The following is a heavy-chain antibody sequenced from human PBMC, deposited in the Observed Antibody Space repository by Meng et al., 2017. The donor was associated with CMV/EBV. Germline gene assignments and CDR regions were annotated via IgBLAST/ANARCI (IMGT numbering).Heavy chain of an antibody. CDR2: IYCSGST. CDR3: ARHVHDFWSGYYPPYYYYGMDV. D-gene: IGHD3-3*01. CDR1: GGSISSSSYY. Sequence: SETLSLTCTVSGGSISSSSYYWGWIRQPPGKGLEWIGSIYCSGSTYYNPSLKIRVTISVDTSKNQFSLKLSSVTAADTAVYYCARHVHDFWSGYYPPYYYYGMDVWGQGTTVTVSS. V-gene: IGHV4-39*01. J-gene: IGHJ6*02.